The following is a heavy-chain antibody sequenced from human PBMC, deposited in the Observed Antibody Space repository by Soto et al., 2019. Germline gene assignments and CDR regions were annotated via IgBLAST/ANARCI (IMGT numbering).Heavy chain of an antibody. J-gene: IGHJ4*02. CDR1: GGSXSSSSYY. Sequence: SETLSLTCTVSGGSXSSSSYYWGWIRQPPGKGLEWIGSIYYSGSTYYNPSLKSRVTISVDKSKNQFSLKLSSVTAADTAVYYCARLEGLATISYYFDYWGQGTLVTVSS. V-gene: IGHV4-39*01. CDR3: ARLEGLATISYYFDY. CDR2: IYYSGST. D-gene: IGHD3-9*01.